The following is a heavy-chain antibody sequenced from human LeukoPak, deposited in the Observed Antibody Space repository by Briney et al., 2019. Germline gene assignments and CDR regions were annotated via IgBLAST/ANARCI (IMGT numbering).Heavy chain of an antibody. V-gene: IGHV3-7*04. J-gene: IGHJ3*02. Sequence: PGGSLRLSCAASGFTFSSYWMSWVRQAPGKGLEWVASIKQDGSEKYYVDSVKGRFTISRDNAKNSLYLQMNSLRAEDTAVYYCARGYCSSTNCYAGAFDIWGQGTMVTVSS. D-gene: IGHD2-2*01. CDR3: ARGYCSSTNCYAGAFDI. CDR1: GFTFSSYW. CDR2: IKQDGSEK.